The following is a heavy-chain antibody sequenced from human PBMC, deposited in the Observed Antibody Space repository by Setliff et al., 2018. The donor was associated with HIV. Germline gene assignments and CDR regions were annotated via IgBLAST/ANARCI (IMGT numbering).Heavy chain of an antibody. J-gene: IGHJ4*02. CDR2: VYYTGST. CDR3: ARHYFDSGSPFNF. Sequence: SETLSLTCSVSGGSISGSYWSWIRQSPERRLEWIGYVYYTGSTHYNPSLKSRVSISVDTSENRFSLRLSSMTAADTAVYYCARHYFDSGSPFNFWGQGAPVTVSS. CDR1: GGSISGSY. V-gene: IGHV4-59*08. D-gene: IGHD3-10*01.